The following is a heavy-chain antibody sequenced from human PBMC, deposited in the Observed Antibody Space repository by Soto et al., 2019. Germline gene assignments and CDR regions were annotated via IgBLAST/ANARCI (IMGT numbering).Heavy chain of an antibody. CDR3: ARDRALAGHVDY. CDR1: GGSISSGDYY. J-gene: IGHJ4*02. Sequence: QVQLQESGPGLVKPSQTLSLTCTVSGGSISSGDYYWSWIRQPPGKGLEWIGYIYYSGSTYYNPSLKSRVSISVDTSKNQFSLKLSSVTAADTAVYYGARDRALAGHVDYWGQGTLVTVSS. V-gene: IGHV4-30-4*01. CDR2: IYYSGST. D-gene: IGHD6-19*01.